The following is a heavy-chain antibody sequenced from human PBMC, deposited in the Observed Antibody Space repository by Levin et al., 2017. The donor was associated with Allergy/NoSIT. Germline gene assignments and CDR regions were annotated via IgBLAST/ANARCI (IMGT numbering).Heavy chain of an antibody. Sequence: ASVKVSCKASGYTFTGYYMHWVRQAPGQGLEWMGWINPNSGGTNYAQKFQGRVTMTRDTSISTAYMELSRLRSDDTAVYYCARDPRLIHLPAAILGIAARDDPQVAFDYWGQGTLVTVSS. J-gene: IGHJ4*02. CDR3: ARDPRLIHLPAAILGIAARDDPQVAFDY. D-gene: IGHD2-2*02. V-gene: IGHV1-2*02. CDR1: GYTFTGYY. CDR2: INPNSGGT.